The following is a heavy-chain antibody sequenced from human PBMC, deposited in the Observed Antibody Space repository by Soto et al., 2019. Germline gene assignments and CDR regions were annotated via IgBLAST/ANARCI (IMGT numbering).Heavy chain of an antibody. V-gene: IGHV1-46*01. CDR1: GYNFSNYF. D-gene: IGHD4-4*01. Sequence: QVQLVQSGAEVRKPGASVKVSCKASGYNFSNYFIHWIRQAPGQGLEWLGETSPSEGRTTYLQRFRDRITMAADTSTNTVYVEVTGLTSDDTAVYYCARRVTTRNWLDPWCQGTLVIVSS. CDR2: TSPSEGRT. CDR3: ARRVTTRNWLDP. J-gene: IGHJ5*02.